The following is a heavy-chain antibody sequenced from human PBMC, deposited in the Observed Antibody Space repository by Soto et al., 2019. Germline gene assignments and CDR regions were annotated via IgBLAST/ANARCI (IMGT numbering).Heavy chain of an antibody. V-gene: IGHV3-15*01. Sequence: PGGSLRLSCAASGFTFSNAWMSWVRQAPGKGLEWVGRIKSKTAGGTTDYAAPVKGRFTISRDDSENTLYLQMNSLKTEDTAVYYCTTDGVHWNYRRIAHENELDYWGQGTLVTVSS. J-gene: IGHJ4*02. CDR1: GFTFSNAW. D-gene: IGHD1-7*01. CDR3: TTDGVHWNYRRIAHENELDY. CDR2: IKSKTAGGTT.